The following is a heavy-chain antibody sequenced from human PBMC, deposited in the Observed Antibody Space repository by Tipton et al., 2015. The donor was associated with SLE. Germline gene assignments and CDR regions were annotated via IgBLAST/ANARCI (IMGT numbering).Heavy chain of an antibody. Sequence: SLRLSCAASGFTFSNYWVGWVRQAPGKGLEWVANIGQDGREKYYVDSVKGRFTISRDNAENSLFLQMNSLRAEDTAIYYCTRDERWGQGTLVTVSS. CDR1: GFTFSNYW. J-gene: IGHJ4*02. CDR2: IGQDGREK. V-gene: IGHV3-7*01. CDR3: TRDER.